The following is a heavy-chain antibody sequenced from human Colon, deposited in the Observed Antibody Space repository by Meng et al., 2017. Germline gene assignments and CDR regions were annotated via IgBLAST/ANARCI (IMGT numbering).Heavy chain of an antibody. CDR2: INPHSGCT. Sequence: ASVKVSCKASGYAFTGYYIHWVRQAPGQGLEWMGWINPHSGCTKYAQKFQGRVTMTWDTSSTTVYMEVSALTSDDTAVYYCARGGLNTWSKQYNFDYWGQGTLVTVSS. CDR3: ARGGLNTWSKQYNFDY. D-gene: IGHD3-22*01. J-gene: IGHJ4*02. V-gene: IGHV1-2*02. CDR1: GYAFTGYY.